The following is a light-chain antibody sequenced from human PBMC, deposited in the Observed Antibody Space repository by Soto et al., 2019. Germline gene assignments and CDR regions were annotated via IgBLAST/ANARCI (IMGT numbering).Light chain of an antibody. J-gene: IGKJ5*01. Sequence: IVMTQSPATLSVSPGERATLSCRASQSVSSNLAWYQQKPGQAPRLLIYSASSRATGIPLRFSGSGSGTDFTLTISSLESGDSATYYCQQRSDWPPITFGQGTRLEI. V-gene: IGKV3D-15*01. CDR3: QQRSDWPPIT. CDR2: SAS. CDR1: QSVSSN.